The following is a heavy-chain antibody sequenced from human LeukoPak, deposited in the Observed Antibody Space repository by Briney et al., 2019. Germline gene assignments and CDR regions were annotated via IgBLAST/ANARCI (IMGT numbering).Heavy chain of an antibody. CDR2: IRSKAYGGTT. CDR1: GFTFGVYA. CDR3: TSTYYYDSSGYYFGY. V-gene: IGHV3-49*04. D-gene: IGHD3-22*01. Sequence: GGSQRLFCTASGFTFGVYAMSWARQAPGKGLEWVGFIRSKAYGGTTEYAASVKGRFTISRDDSKSIAYPQMNSLKTEDTAVYYCTSTYYYDSSGYYFGYWGQGTLVTVSS. J-gene: IGHJ4*02.